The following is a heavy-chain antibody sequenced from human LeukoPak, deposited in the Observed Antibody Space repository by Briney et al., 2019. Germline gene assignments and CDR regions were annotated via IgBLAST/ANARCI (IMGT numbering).Heavy chain of an antibody. Sequence: ASVKVSCKASGYTFSSYAISWVRQAPGQGLEWMGWISADNGNTNHAQKFQGRVSLTTDTSTSTAYMELSSLRSEDTAVYYCARDQSSSSWFHFDYWGQGTLVTVSS. D-gene: IGHD6-13*01. CDR3: ARDQSSSSWFHFDY. V-gene: IGHV1-18*04. J-gene: IGHJ4*02. CDR2: ISADNGNT. CDR1: GYTFSSYA.